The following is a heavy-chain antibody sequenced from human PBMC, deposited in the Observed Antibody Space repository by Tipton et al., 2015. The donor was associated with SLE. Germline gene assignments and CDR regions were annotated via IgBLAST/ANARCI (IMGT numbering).Heavy chain of an antibody. CDR1: GGSISSSSYY. CDR3: ARDEYRYDTTGYHLLGHFDF. Sequence: TLSLTCTVSGGSISSSSYYWGWIRQPPGEGLEWVGTVYYTGNTFYNPSLKSRVTISVDTSKNQFSLNLSSVTAADTAVYYCARDEYRYDTTGYHLLGHFDFWGQGTLVTVSS. D-gene: IGHD3-22*01. V-gene: IGHV4-39*07. J-gene: IGHJ4*02. CDR2: VYYTGNT.